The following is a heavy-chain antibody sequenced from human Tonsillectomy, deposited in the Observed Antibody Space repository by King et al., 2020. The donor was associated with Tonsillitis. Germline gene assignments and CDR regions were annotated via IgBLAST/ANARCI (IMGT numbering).Heavy chain of an antibody. J-gene: IGHJ6*02. CDR1: GGSVSSGRYF. CDR2: IDDSGST. D-gene: IGHD2-2*01. CDR3: SGSSCGTSCFGHYYYGMDV. V-gene: IGHV4-61*01. Sequence: QLQESGPGLVKPSETLPLICTVSGGSVSSGRYFWNWIRQPPGKGLEWIGNIDDSGSTRYNPSLKSRVAISADTSKNPVSLGLRSVSAADTAVYYCSGSSCGTSCFGHYYYGMDVWGQGTTVIVSS.